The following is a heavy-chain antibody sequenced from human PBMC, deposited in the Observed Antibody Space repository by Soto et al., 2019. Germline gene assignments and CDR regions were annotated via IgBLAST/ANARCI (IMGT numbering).Heavy chain of an antibody. CDR3: AREDFDWLYMDV. D-gene: IGHD3-9*01. Sequence: ASVKVSCKASGYTFTGYYMHGVRQAPGQGLEWMGWINPNSGGTNYAQKFQGRVTMTRDTSISTAYMELSRLRSDDTAVYYCAREDFDWLYMDVWGQGTTVTFSS. J-gene: IGHJ6*02. V-gene: IGHV1-2*02. CDR2: INPNSGGT. CDR1: GYTFTGYY.